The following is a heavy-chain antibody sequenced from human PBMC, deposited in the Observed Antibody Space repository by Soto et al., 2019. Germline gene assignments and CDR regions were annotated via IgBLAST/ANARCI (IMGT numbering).Heavy chain of an antibody. V-gene: IGHV1-8*01. J-gene: IGHJ4*02. CDR3: ARETDTSMVDY. Sequence: QVQLVQSGAEVKKPGASVKVSCQTSGYNFSAYYFNWVRQAAGQGPEWMGWLNPRNGQTGYVQKFRGRVTMTRDTSIATVYLELSRLTSEDTAIYFCARETDTSMVDYWGQGTLVTVAS. CDR1: GYNFSAYY. CDR2: LNPRNGQT. D-gene: IGHD5-18*01.